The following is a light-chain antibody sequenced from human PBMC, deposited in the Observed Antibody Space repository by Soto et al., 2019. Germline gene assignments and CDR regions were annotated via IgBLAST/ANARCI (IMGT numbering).Light chain of an antibody. CDR1: QTISDW. CDR2: KAS. CDR3: QAYNTYSLT. V-gene: IGKV1-5*03. Sequence: DIQMTQSPSTLSASVGDRVTITCRASQTISDWLAWYQQKPGKAPKLLIYKASTLESGVPSRFSGSGSGTEFTRTISSLQPDDFATYYCQAYNTYSLTFGGGTKVEIK. J-gene: IGKJ4*01.